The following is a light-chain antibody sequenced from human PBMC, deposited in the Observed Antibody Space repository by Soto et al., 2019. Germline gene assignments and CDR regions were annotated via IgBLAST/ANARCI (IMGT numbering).Light chain of an antibody. CDR2: GAS. CDR3: QQHGTSPI. J-gene: IGKJ4*01. CDR1: QAVSSIL. V-gene: IGKV3-20*01. Sequence: EVVLTQSPGTLSLSPGERATLSCRASQAVSSILLAWYQQKPGQAPRLLIYGASSRATGIPDRFSGSGSGTDFLLTVSILEPEDFAVYYCQQHGTSPIFGGGTKVEIK.